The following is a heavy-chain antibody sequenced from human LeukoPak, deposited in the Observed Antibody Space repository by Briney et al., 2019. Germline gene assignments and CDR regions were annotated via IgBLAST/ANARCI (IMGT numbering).Heavy chain of an antibody. V-gene: IGHV4-34*01. CDR3: ARGGPFNGGDY. J-gene: IGHJ4*02. D-gene: IGHD4-23*01. CDR1: GGSFSGYY. CDR2: INHSGST. Sequence: NASETLSLTCAGYGGSFSGYYWSWIRQPPGKRLEWIGEINHSGSTNYNPSLKSRVTISVDTSKNQSSLKLSSVTAADTAVYYCARGGPFNGGDYWGQGTLVTVSS.